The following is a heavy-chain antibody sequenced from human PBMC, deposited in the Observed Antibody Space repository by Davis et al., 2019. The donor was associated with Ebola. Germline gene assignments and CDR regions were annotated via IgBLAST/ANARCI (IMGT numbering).Heavy chain of an antibody. V-gene: IGHV5-51*01. Sequence: KVSCKGSGYSFTSYWIGWVRQMPGKGLEWMGIIYPGDSDTRYSPSFQGRVTISADKSISTAYLQWSSLKASDTAMYYCARHPGYYDSSGYPWYFDLWGRGTLVTVSS. J-gene: IGHJ2*01. CDR2: IYPGDSDT. D-gene: IGHD3-22*01. CDR1: GYSFTSYW. CDR3: ARHPGYYDSSGYPWYFDL.